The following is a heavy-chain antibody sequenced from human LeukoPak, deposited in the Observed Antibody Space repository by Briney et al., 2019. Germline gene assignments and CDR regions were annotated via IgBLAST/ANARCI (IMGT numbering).Heavy chain of an antibody. CDR3: ARKRGLAAAGMYYYYGVDV. CDR2: INHSGST. J-gene: IGHJ6*02. D-gene: IGHD6-13*01. V-gene: IGHV4-34*01. Sequence: SETLSLTCAVYGGPFSGYYWSWIRQPPGKGLEWIGEINHSGSTNYNPSLKSRVTISVDTSKNQFSLKLSSVTAADTAVYYCARKRGLAAAGMYYYYGVDVWGQGTTVTVSS. CDR1: GGPFSGYY.